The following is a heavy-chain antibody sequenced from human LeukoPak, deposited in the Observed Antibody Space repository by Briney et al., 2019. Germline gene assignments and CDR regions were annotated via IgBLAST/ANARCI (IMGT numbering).Heavy chain of an antibody. CDR3: TTDASWGEDAFDI. CDR1: GFTFSDYY. CDR2: ISSSSSYT. Sequence: KPGGSLRLSCAASGFTFSDYYMSWIRQAPGKGLEWVSYISSSSSYTNYADSVKGRFTISRDNAKNSLYLQMNSLKTEDTAVYYCTTDASWGEDAFDIWGQGTMVTVSS. D-gene: IGHD7-27*01. V-gene: IGHV3-11*05. J-gene: IGHJ3*02.